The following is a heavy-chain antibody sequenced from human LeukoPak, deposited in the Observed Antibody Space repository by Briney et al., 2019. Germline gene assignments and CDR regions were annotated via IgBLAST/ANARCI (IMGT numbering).Heavy chain of an antibody. CDR1: GGSISSYY. Sequence: KPSETLSLTCTVSGGSISSYYWSWIRQPAGKGLEWIGRIYTSGSTNYNPSLKSRVTMSVDTSKNQFSLKLSSVTAADTAVYYCAREWRVTMIVVVIDYWGQGTLVIASS. CDR3: AREWRVTMIVVVIDY. V-gene: IGHV4-4*07. D-gene: IGHD3-22*01. CDR2: IYTSGST. J-gene: IGHJ4*02.